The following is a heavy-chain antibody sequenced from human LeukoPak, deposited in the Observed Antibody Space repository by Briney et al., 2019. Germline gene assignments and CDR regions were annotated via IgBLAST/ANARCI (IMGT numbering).Heavy chain of an antibody. J-gene: IGHJ6*02. Sequence: ASVKVSCKASGFTFTSSAMQWVRQARGQRLEWIGWIVVGSGNTNSAQKFQERVTITRDMSPSTAYMELSGLRSEDTAVYYCAATVHYCSGGGCYNHYYGMDVWGRGTTVTVSS. D-gene: IGHD2-15*01. V-gene: IGHV1-58*02. CDR3: AATVHYCSGGGCYNHYYGMDV. CDR1: GFTFTSSA. CDR2: IVVGSGNT.